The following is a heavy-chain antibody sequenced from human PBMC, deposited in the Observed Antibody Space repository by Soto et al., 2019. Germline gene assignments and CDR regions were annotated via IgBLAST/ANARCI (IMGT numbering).Heavy chain of an antibody. V-gene: IGHV4-59*01. J-gene: IGHJ6*03. CDR1: GGSISSYY. CDR3: AISKGDYYYYYYLDV. CDR2: IYYSGST. Sequence: SETLSLTCTVSGGSISSYYWSWIRQPPGKGLEWIGYIYYSGSTNYNPSLKSRVTISVDTSKNQFSLKLSSVTAADTAVYYCAISKGDYYYYYYLDVWGKATTVTVSS.